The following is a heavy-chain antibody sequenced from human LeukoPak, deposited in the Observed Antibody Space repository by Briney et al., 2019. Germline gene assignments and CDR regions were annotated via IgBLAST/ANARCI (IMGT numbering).Heavy chain of an antibody. Sequence: PGRSLRLSCAASGFTFDDYAMHWVRQAPGKGLEWVSGISWNSGSIGYADSVKGRFTNSRDNAKNSLYLQMNSLRAEDTALYYCAKGSVDFWSGYFDYWGQGTLVTVSS. D-gene: IGHD3-3*01. V-gene: IGHV3-9*01. CDR1: GFTFDDYA. J-gene: IGHJ4*02. CDR2: ISWNSGSI. CDR3: AKGSVDFWSGYFDY.